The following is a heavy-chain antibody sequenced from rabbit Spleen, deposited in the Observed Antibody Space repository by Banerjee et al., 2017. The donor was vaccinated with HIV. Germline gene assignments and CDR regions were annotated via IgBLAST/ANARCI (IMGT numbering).Heavy chain of an antibody. CDR2: IYAGSSGST. Sequence: QEQLEESGGDLVKPGASLTLTCTASGFSFSSNYYMCWVRQAPGKGLEWIACIYAGSSGSTYYASWAKGRFTISKASSTAVTLQMTSLTAADTATYFCARGLGSDDYFDLWGPGTLVTVS. V-gene: IGHV1S45*01. CDR1: GFSFSSNYY. CDR3: ARGLGSDDYFDL. D-gene: IGHD2-1*01. J-gene: IGHJ4*01.